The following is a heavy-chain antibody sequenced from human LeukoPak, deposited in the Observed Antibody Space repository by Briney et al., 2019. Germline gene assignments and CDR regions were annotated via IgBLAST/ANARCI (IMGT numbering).Heavy chain of an antibody. J-gene: IGHJ4*02. CDR3: AKFGGVVPERD. CDR1: GFTFSSYA. D-gene: IGHD2-2*01. CDR2: ISYDGSNK. Sequence: PGRSLRLSCAASGFTFSSYAMHWVRQAPGKGLEWVAVISYDGSNKYYADSVKGRFTISRDNSKNTLYLQMNSLRAEDTAVYYCAKFGGVVPERDWGQGTLVTVSS. V-gene: IGHV3-30*04.